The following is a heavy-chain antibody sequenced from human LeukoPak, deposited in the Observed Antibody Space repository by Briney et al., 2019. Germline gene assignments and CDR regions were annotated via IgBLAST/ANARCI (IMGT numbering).Heavy chain of an antibody. D-gene: IGHD6-19*01. CDR3: ARDLRQQWLTH. J-gene: IGHJ4*02. CDR2: IYYSGST. V-gene: IGHV4-39*07. CDR1: GGSISSSSYY. Sequence: PSETLSLTCTVSGGSISSSSYYWGWIRQPPGKGLEWIGSIYYSGSTYYNPSLKSRVTISVDTSKNQFSLKLSSVTAADTAVYYCARDLRQQWLTHWGQGTLVTVSS.